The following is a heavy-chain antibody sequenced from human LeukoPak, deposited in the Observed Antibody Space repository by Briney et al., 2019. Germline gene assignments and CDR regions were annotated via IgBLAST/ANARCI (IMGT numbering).Heavy chain of an antibody. CDR1: GFTFSIYW. D-gene: IGHD3-22*01. CDR3: ARAPSEIGGYYPEYFRH. CDR2: IKSDGST. V-gene: IGHV3-74*01. J-gene: IGHJ1*01. Sequence: GGSLRLSCAASGFTFSIYWMHWVRQAPGKGLVWVSRIKSDGSTNYADSVKGRFTISRGNAKNTVSLQMNSLRAEDTGVYFCARAPSEIGGYYPEYFRHWGQGTLVTVSP.